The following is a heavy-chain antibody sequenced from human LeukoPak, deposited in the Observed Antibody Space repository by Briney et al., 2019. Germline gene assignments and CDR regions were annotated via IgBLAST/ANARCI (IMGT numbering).Heavy chain of an antibody. J-gene: IGHJ6*02. CDR1: GGTFSSYP. CDR3: ARDIGRQLWTYYSMDV. D-gene: IGHD5-18*01. Sequence: SVKVSCKASGGTFSSYPISWVRQAAGQGVEWMGRIIPILGIANYAQKFQGRVTITADKSTSTAYMELSSLRSEDTAVYYCARDIGRQLWTYYSMDVWGQGSPVTVSS. V-gene: IGHV1-69*04. CDR2: IIPILGIA.